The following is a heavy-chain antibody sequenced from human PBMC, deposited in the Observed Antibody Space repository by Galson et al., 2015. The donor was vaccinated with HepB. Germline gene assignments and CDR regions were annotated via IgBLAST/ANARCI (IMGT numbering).Heavy chain of an antibody. J-gene: IGHJ5*02. V-gene: IGHV3-23*01. Sequence: SLRLSCAASGFTFSSYAMSWVRQAPGKGLEWVSAISGSGGSTYYADSVKGRFTISRDNSKNTLYLQMNSLRAEDTAVYYCAKVAVLLWFGELLHNWFDPWGQGTLVTVSS. CDR1: GFTFSSYA. CDR2: ISGSGGST. CDR3: AKVAVLLWFGELLHNWFDP. D-gene: IGHD3-10*01.